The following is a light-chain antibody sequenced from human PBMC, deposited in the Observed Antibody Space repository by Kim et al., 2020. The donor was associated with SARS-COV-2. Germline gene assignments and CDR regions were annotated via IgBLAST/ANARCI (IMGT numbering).Light chain of an antibody. J-gene: IGKJ2*01. CDR3: QQYGSSPRAYT. CDR2: GAS. Sequence: EIVLTQSPGTLSLSPGERATLSCRASQSVSSSYLAWYQQKPGQAPRLLIYGASSRATGIPDRFSGSGSGTDFTLTISRLGPEDFAVYYCQQYGSSPRAYTFGQGTKLEI. V-gene: IGKV3-20*01. CDR1: QSVSSSY.